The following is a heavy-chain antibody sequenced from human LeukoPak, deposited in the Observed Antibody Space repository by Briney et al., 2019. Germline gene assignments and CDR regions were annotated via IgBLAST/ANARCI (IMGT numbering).Heavy chain of an antibody. J-gene: IGHJ4*02. CDR1: GGTFSSYA. CDR2: IIPICGTA. V-gene: IGHV1-69*05. CDR3: ASIPAVAGKGESNY. Sequence: SVKLSCKASGGTFSSYAISWVRQAPGQGLEWMGGIIPICGTANYAQKDQGRVTITTDESTSTAYMELSSLRSEDTAVYYCASIPAVAGKGESNYWGQGTLVTVSS. D-gene: IGHD6-19*01.